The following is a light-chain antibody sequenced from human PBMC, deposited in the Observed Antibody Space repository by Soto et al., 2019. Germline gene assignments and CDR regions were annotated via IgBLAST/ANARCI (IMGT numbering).Light chain of an antibody. CDR2: DAS. V-gene: IGKV1-5*01. Sequence: DIQMTQSPSTLSASVGDRVTITCRASQTISSWLDWYQQKPGKAPDLLIYDASSLQDGVPSSLSGGGSGTDFVLPVRHPQPGDFATYSGHRSIHSPHTSREGTKWEL. J-gene: IGKJ2*01. CDR3: HRSIHSPHT. CDR1: QTISSW.